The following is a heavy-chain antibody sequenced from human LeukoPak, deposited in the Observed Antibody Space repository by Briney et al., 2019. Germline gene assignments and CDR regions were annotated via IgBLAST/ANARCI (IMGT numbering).Heavy chain of an antibody. D-gene: IGHD1-26*01. CDR2: IHYSGST. CDR1: GGSISSYY. CDR3: ARGGRNYAN. Sequence: SETLSLTCTVSGGSISSYYWSWIRQPPGKGLEWIGYIHYSGSTNCIPSLKSRVTISLDTSKNQFSLKVNSVTAADTAVYYCARGGRNYANWGQGTLVTVSS. V-gene: IGHV4-59*01. J-gene: IGHJ4*02.